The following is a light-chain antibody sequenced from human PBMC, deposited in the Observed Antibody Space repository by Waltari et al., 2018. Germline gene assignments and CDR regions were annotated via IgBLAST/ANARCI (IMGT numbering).Light chain of an antibody. V-gene: IGKV3-15*01. CDR3: QQYNIWPWT. CDR1: QSARTS. CDR2: RAS. Sequence: VMTQSPATLSVSPGERASLSCRASQSARTSLAWYQQTPGQAPRLLIYRASTRAAGIPDRFSGSGSGTEFTLTISSLQSEDSAIYYCQQYNIWPWTFGQGTKVDIK. J-gene: IGKJ1*01.